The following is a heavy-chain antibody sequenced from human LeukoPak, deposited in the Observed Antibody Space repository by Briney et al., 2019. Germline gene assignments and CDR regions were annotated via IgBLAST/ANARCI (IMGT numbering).Heavy chain of an antibody. CDR1: GGSISTYY. CDR3: ARNGRGYSFDY. J-gene: IGHJ4*02. Sequence: SETLSLTCTVSGGSISTYYWSWIRQAPGKGLDWIGYIYYGGSSNPNPSLKSRVTMSLDTSKNQFSLKLSSVTAADTAVYYCARNGRGYSFDYWGQGTLVTVSS. D-gene: IGHD2-8*01. CDR2: IYYGGSS. V-gene: IGHV4-59*01.